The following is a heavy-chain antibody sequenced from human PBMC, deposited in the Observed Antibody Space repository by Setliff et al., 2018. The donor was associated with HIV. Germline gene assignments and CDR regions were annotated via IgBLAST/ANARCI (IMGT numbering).Heavy chain of an antibody. D-gene: IGHD3-16*01. CDR1: GFTFSGYS. CDR2: ISSSSSSI. J-gene: IGHJ4*02. CDR3: VRGPQFTPH. Sequence: GGSLRLSCAASGFTFSGYSMNWVRQAPGKGLEWVSYISSSSSSIYHADSVKGRFTISRDNAKNTLYLQMNRLRADDTAVYYCVRGPQFTPHWGQGTLVTVSS. V-gene: IGHV3-48*04.